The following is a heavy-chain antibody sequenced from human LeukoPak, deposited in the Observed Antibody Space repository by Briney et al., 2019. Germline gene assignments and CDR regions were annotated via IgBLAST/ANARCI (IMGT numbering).Heavy chain of an antibody. Sequence: PGGSLRLSCAASGFTFITHDMSWVRQTPGKGLEWVSGISGSHAGRLGTTYYADSVQGRFTISRDNSNNALYLQTHSLRAEDTAMYFCAKGGYFSFDMWGQGTKVTVSS. CDR3: AKGGYFSFDM. D-gene: IGHD2-2*03. J-gene: IGHJ3*02. CDR2: ISGSHAGRLGTT. CDR1: GFTFITHD. V-gene: IGHV3-23*01.